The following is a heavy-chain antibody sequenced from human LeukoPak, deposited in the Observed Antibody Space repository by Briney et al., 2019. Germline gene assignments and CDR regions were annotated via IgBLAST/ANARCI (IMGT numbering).Heavy chain of an antibody. CDR3: AKAGGYSYGFHFDY. D-gene: IGHD5-18*01. Sequence: GGSLRLSCAASGFTFDDYAMNWVRQAPGKGLEWVSGISWNSGSIVYADSVKGRFTISRDNAKNSLYLQMNSLRAEDTALYYCAKAGGYSYGFHFDYWGQGTLVTVSS. V-gene: IGHV3-9*01. CDR1: GFTFDDYA. J-gene: IGHJ4*02. CDR2: ISWNSGSI.